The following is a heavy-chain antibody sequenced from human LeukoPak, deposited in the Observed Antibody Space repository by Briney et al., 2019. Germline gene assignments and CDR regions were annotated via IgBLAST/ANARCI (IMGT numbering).Heavy chain of an antibody. CDR1: GGSFSGYY. CDR3: ARGLTYGSGRGWFDP. D-gene: IGHD3-10*01. V-gene: IGHV4-34*01. CDR2: INHSGST. J-gene: IGHJ5*02. Sequence: SETLSLTCAVYGGSFSGYYWSWIRQPPGKGLEWIGEINHSGSTTYNPSLKSRVTISVDTSKNQFSLKLSSVTAADTTVYYCARGLTYGSGRGWFDPWGQGTLVTVSS.